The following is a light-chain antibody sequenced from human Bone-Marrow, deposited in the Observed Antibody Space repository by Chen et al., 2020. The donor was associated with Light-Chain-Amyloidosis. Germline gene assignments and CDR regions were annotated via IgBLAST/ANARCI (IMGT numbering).Light chain of an antibody. CDR1: DLPTKY. Sequence: SYALTQPPSVSVSPGQTARITCSGDDLPTKYAYWYQQKPGRAPVLVIHRDTERPSGISERFSGASSGTTATLTTSGGQAEDGGDHNCRTADGSGTYEGIFGGGTKLTVL. CDR3: RTADGSGTYEGI. V-gene: IGLV3-25*03. CDR2: RDT. J-gene: IGLJ2*01.